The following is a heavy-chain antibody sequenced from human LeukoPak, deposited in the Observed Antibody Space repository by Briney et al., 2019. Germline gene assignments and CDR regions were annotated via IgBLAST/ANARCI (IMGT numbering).Heavy chain of an antibody. Sequence: SGGSLRLSCAASGFTFSSYGMSWVRQALGKGLEWVSVISGNSGSTYYADSVKGRFTISRDNSKNTLYLQMSSLRAEDTAVYYCAKDGRKAVAANYFDYWGQGTLVTVSS. J-gene: IGHJ4*02. D-gene: IGHD6-19*01. CDR1: GFTFSSYG. CDR2: ISGNSGST. CDR3: AKDGRKAVAANYFDY. V-gene: IGHV3-23*01.